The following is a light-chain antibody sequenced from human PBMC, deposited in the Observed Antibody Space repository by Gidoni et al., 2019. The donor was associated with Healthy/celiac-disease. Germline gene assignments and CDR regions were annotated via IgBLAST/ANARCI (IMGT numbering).Light chain of an antibody. J-gene: IGKJ5*01. Sequence: AIQLTQPPSSLSASVGDRVTITCRESHGISSALAWYQQQQGKAPKFLIYDASSLESGVQSRFSGSGSGTDFTLTISSLQPEDFATYYCQQFNNYPITFGQGTRLEIK. CDR2: DAS. CDR3: QQFNNYPIT. CDR1: HGISSA. V-gene: IGKV1D-13*01.